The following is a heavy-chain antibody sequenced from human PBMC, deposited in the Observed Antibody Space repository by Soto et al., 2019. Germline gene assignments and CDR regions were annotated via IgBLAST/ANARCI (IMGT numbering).Heavy chain of an antibody. J-gene: IGHJ6*03. V-gene: IGHV3-7*01. CDR2: IKQDGSEK. CDR1: GFTFSSYW. CDR3: ARVHIARDFLSGYQNDYYYMDV. Sequence: PGGSLRLSCAASGFTFSSYWMSWVRQAPGKGLEWVANIKQDGSEKYYVDSVKGRFTISRDNAKNSLYLQMNSLRAEDTAVYYCARVHIARDFLSGYQNDYYYMDVWGKGTTVTVSS. D-gene: IGHD3-3*01.